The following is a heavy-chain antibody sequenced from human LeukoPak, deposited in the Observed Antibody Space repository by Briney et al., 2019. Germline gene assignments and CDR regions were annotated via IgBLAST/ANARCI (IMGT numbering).Heavy chain of an antibody. CDR2: IHHSGST. CDR1: GGSISSY. CDR3: ARGLYGSDSY. V-gene: IGHV4-59*12. D-gene: IGHD6-19*01. Sequence: SETLSLTCTVSGGSISSYWSWIRQPPGKGLEWIGEIHHSGSTNYNPSPKSRVTMSVDTSKNQISLRLSFVTAADTAVYFCARGLYGSDSYWGQGNLVTVSS. J-gene: IGHJ4*02.